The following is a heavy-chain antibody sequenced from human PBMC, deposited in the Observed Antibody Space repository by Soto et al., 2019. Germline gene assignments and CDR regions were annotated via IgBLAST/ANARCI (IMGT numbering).Heavy chain of an antibody. CDR2: IRSKAYGGTT. D-gene: IGHD2-2*01. V-gene: IGHV3-49*03. CDR1: GFTFGDYA. J-gene: IGHJ4*02. CDR3: TRFIVVVPAAPFDY. Sequence: GGSLRLSCTASGFTFGDYAMSWFRQAPGKGLEWVGFIRSKAYGGTTEYAASVKGRFTISRDDSKSIAYLQMNSLKTEDTAVYYCTRFIVVVPAAPFDYWGQGTLVTVSS.